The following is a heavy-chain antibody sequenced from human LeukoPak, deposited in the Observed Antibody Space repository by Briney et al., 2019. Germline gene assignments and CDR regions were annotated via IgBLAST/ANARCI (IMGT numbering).Heavy chain of an antibody. Sequence: GWSLTLSCAASGFTFSRSAMTWVRQTAGKGLDWVSSISSSGNTYYADSVKGRFTISRDNSKNMLYLQLNSQRAEDTAVYYCVKGRISEDGLDFWGQGTLVTVSS. CDR3: VKGRISEDGLDF. V-gene: IGHV3-23*01. CDR1: GFTFSRSA. D-gene: IGHD6-13*01. J-gene: IGHJ4*02. CDR2: ISSSGNT.